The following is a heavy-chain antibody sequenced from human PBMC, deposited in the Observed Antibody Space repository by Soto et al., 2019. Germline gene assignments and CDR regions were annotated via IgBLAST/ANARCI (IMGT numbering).Heavy chain of an antibody. CDR2: ISSYNSYI. V-gene: IGHV3-21*01. D-gene: IGHD4-17*01. Sequence: PGGLLRLSWAASGFTFSNYRMNWIRQAPGKGLEWVSSISSYNSYIYYADSVKGRFTISRDNAENSLYLQMNSLRAEDTAVYYCARDVSHTVTTSTLPGPPTFAYWGHGTLVTVSS. J-gene: IGHJ4*01. CDR1: GFTFSNYR. CDR3: ARDVSHTVTTSTLPGPPTFAY.